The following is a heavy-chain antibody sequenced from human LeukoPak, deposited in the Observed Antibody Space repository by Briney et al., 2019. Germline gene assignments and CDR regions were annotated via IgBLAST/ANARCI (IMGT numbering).Heavy chain of an antibody. D-gene: IGHD3-10*01. CDR3: ARSIPRGTMVRGVYSYYYYYYMDV. Sequence: SETLSLTCAVYGGSFSGYYWSWIRQPPGMGLEWIGEINHSGSTNYNPSLKSRVTISVDTSKNQFSLKLSSVTAADTAVYYCARSIPRGTMVRGVYSYYYYYYMDVWGKGTTVTVSS. CDR1: GGSFSGYY. CDR2: INHSGST. J-gene: IGHJ6*03. V-gene: IGHV4-34*01.